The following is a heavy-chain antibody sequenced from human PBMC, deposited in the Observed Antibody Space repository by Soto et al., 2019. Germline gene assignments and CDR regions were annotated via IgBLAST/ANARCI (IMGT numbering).Heavy chain of an antibody. CDR3: AGRIEAVGRGGDYFAY. Sequence: SETLSLTSAVSGGSLSSYYWTWIRQPPGKGLEWIGYVYYSGNTNYNPSLKSRVTISVDTSKNQFSLKLSSVTAADTAVYYCAGRIEAVGRGGDYFAYGGRETLVPVPS. CDR2: VYYSGNT. CDR1: GGSLSSYY. D-gene: IGHD6-13*01. V-gene: IGHV4-59*08. J-gene: IGHJ4*02.